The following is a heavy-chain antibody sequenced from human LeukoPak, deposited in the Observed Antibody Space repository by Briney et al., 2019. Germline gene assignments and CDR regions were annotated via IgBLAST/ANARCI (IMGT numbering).Heavy chain of an antibody. J-gene: IGHJ4*02. CDR3: ARSERDTEKPNYYFDY. CDR2: IIPILGIA. D-gene: IGHD4-17*01. Sequence: SVKVSCKASGGTFSSYAISWVRQAPGQGLEWMGRIIPILGIANYAQKFQGRVTITADKSTSTAYMELSSLRSEDTAVYYCARSERDTEKPNYYFDYWGQGTLVTVSS. V-gene: IGHV1-69*04. CDR1: GGTFSSYA.